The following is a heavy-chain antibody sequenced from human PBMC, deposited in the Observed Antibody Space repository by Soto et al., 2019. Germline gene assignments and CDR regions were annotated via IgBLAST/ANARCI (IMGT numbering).Heavy chain of an antibody. Sequence: EVQLLESGGGLVQPGGSLRLSCAASGFTFSNCAMAWVRQAPGRGLEWVSGITSGGDYTYYADSVKGRLTISRDNSKTTLYLQMDSLRAEDTAVYYCAKDRTYSNYHYYYYAMDVWGQGTTVTVSS. CDR1: GFTFSNCA. J-gene: IGHJ6*02. CDR3: AKDRTYSNYHYYYYAMDV. V-gene: IGHV3-23*01. CDR2: ITSGGDYT. D-gene: IGHD4-4*01.